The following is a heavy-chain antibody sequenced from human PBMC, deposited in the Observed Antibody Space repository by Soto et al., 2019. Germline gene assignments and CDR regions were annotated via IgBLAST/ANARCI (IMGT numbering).Heavy chain of an antibody. J-gene: IGHJ5*02. CDR3: ARSVFP. Sequence: QVQLQESGPGLVKPSQTLSLTCTVSGGSISTGGYYWNWIRQHPGKGLEWIGYFYYSGSTYYNPSPKSRVTISVNPSKNQFSLKLSSVTAADTAVYYCARSVFPWGQGTLVTVSS. CDR2: FYYSGST. V-gene: IGHV4-31*03. CDR1: GGSISTGGYY.